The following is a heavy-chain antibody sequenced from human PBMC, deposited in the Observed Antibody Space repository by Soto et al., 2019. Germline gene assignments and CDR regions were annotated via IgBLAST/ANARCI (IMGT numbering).Heavy chain of an antibody. Sequence: QVQLQESGPGLVKPSETLSLTCTVSGGSVSSGSYYWSWIRQPPGKGLEWIGYIYYSGSTNYHPSLTSRVTISVATAKNPFSLKLSSVTAADTAVYYCARVPYRGRGYSYGTIRFVPWGQATLVTVSS. CDR2: IYYSGST. J-gene: IGHJ5*02. CDR3: ARVPYRGRGYSYGTIRFVP. V-gene: IGHV4-61*01. D-gene: IGHD5-18*01. CDR1: GGSVSSGSYY.